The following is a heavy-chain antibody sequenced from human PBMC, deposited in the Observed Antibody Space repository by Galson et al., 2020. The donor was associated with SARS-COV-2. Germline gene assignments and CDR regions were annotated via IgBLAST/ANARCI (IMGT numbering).Heavy chain of an antibody. CDR1: GFSFSSYA. CDR3: AKDLDSANYNYILGNFDY. J-gene: IGHJ4*02. Sequence: GGSLRLSCDASGFSFSSYAMGWVRQAPGKGLEWVSAINGNGGGTFYADSVRGRFTISRDNSKNMVYVQMSNLRAEDTAIYYCAKDLDSANYNYILGNFDYWGQGSLVTVSS. V-gene: IGHV3-23*01. D-gene: IGHD1-1*01. CDR2: INGNGGGT.